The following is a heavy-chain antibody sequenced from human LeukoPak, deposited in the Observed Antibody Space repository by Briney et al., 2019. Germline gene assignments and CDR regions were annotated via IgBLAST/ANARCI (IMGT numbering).Heavy chain of an antibody. CDR1: GYTFTSYG. CDR3: ARIVVVPAAMPLPDY. J-gene: IGHJ4*02. Sequence: GPVKVSCKASGYTFTSYGISWVRQAPGQGLEWMGWISAYNGNTNYAQKLQGRVTMTTDTSTSTAYMELRSLRSDDTAVYYCARIVVVPAAMPLPDYWGQGTLVTVSS. D-gene: IGHD2-2*01. CDR2: ISAYNGNT. V-gene: IGHV1-18*01.